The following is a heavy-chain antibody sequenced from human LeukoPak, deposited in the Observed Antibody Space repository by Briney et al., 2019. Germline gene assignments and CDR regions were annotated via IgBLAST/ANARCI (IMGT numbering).Heavy chain of an antibody. D-gene: IGHD6-13*01. J-gene: IGHJ5*02. V-gene: IGHV4-61*02. CDR3: ARGDWQYSNNWSNWFDP. CDR2: IYSSGGT. Sequence: SQTLSLTCTVSGGFITSGSYYWSWIRQPAGKGLEWIGRIYSSGGTNYNPSLKSRVTISVDMSKNQFSLKLSSVTAADTAVYYCARGDWQYSNNWSNWFDPWGQGTLVTVSS. CDR1: GGFITSGSYY.